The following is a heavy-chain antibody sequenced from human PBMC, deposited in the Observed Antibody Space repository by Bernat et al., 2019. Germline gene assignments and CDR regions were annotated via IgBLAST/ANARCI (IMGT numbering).Heavy chain of an antibody. Sequence: QVQLQESGPGLVKPSETLSLTCTVSGGSISSYYWSWIRQPPGKGLEWIGYIYYSGSTNYNPSLKSRVTISVDTSKNQFSLKLSSVTAADTAVYYCASPGRWLRGFDYWGQGTLVTVSS. CDR3: ASPGRWLRGFDY. CDR1: GGSISSYY. D-gene: IGHD5-12*01. V-gene: IGHV4-59*01. J-gene: IGHJ4*02. CDR2: IYYSGST.